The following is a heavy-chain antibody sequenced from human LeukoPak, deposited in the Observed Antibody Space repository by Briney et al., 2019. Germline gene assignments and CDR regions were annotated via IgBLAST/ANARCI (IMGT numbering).Heavy chain of an antibody. CDR2: ISAYNGNT. CDR3: ARVVYGSGSNLNWFDP. Sequence: ASVKVFCKASGYTFTSYGISWVRQAPGQGLEWMGWISAYNGNTNYAQKLQGRVTMTTDTSTSTAYMELRSLRSDDTAVYYCARVVYGSGSNLNWFDPWGQGTLVTVSS. D-gene: IGHD3-10*01. CDR1: GYTFTSYG. V-gene: IGHV1-18*01. J-gene: IGHJ5*02.